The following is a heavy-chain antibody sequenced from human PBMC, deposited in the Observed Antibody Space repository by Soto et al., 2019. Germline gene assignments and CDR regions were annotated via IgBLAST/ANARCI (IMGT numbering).Heavy chain of an antibody. CDR3: SNYYGLDV. J-gene: IGHJ6*02. CDR1: GFTVSSNY. CDR2: IYSGGGK. Sequence: EVQLVETGGGLIQPGGSLRLTCAAAGFTVSSNYMTWVRQAPGKGLEWVSVIYSGGGKNYADSVRGRFTISRDNSKNTVYIQMNGLRAEDTAVYYCSNYYGLDVWGQGTTVTVSS. V-gene: IGHV3-53*02.